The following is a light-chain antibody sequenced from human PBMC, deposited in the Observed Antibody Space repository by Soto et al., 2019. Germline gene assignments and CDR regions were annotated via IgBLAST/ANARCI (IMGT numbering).Light chain of an antibody. CDR3: QVWDSSPAV. J-gene: IGLJ7*01. CDR1: NIGSKN. Sequence: SYELTQPLSVSVALGQTARITCGGNNIGSKNVHWYQQKPGQAPVLVVYRDSNRPSGIPERFSGSNSGNTATLTISRAQAGDEADYYCQVWDSSPAVFGGGTQLTVL. V-gene: IGLV3-9*01. CDR2: RDS.